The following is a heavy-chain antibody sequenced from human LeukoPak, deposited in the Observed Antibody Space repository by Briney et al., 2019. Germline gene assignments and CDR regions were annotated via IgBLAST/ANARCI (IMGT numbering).Heavy chain of an antibody. Sequence: SSETLSLTCAVYGGSFSGYYWSWIRQPPGKGLEWIGEINHSGSTNYNPSLKSRVTISVDTSKNQFSLKLSSVTAADTAVYYCARFEGARYSSGWHRNNWFDPWGQGTLVTVSS. CDR3: ARFEGARYSSGWHRNNWFDP. D-gene: IGHD6-19*01. V-gene: IGHV4-34*01. CDR1: GGSFSGYY. J-gene: IGHJ5*02. CDR2: INHSGST.